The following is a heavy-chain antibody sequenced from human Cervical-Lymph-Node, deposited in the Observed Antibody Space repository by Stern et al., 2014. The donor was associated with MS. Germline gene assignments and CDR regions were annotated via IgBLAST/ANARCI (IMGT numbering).Heavy chain of an antibody. Sequence: QVQLVESGGGLVQPGRSLTLSCAVSGFSFSSSGIHWVRQAPGKGLEWVAFISFDGFNRYYVDSVKGRFTVSRDNSKNTVHLQMNNLRVEDTAVYYCARDGHSKTMALPDYWGQGTLVSVSS. CDR1: GFSFSSSG. D-gene: IGHD5-24*01. CDR2: ISFDGFNR. V-gene: IGHV3-30*06. CDR3: ARDGHSKTMALPDY. J-gene: IGHJ4*02.